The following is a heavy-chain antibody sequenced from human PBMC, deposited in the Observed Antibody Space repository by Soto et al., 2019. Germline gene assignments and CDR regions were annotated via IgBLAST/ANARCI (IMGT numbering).Heavy chain of an antibody. CDR3: AKGDGDGDY. Sequence: EVQVLESGGGLVQPGGSLRLSCAAFGFTFSTNSMAWVRQAPGKGLEWVSGLSVGGDRTFYLESVKGRFTFSSDTAKNVMYLQMHILSADDAAVYFCAKGDGDGDYWGQGTLVTVSS. CDR2: LSVGGDRT. CDR1: GFTFSTNS. J-gene: IGHJ4*02. V-gene: IGHV3-23*01.